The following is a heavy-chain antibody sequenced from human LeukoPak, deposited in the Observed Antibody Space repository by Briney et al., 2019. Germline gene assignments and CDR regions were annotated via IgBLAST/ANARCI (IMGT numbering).Heavy chain of an antibody. D-gene: IGHD2-2*01. CDR2: INPNSGGT. J-gene: IGHJ6*02. Sequence: ASVTVSCKASGYTFTVYYMHWVRQAPGQGLEWMGWINPNSGGTNYAQKFQGRVTMTRDTSISTACMELSRLRSDDTAVYYCARDWIDIVVVQAAGYGMDVWGQGTTVTVSS. CDR1: GYTFTVYY. CDR3: ARDWIDIVVVQAAGYGMDV. V-gene: IGHV1-2*02.